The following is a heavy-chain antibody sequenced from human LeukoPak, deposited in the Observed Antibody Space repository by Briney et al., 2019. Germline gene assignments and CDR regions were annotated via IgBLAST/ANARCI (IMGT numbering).Heavy chain of an antibody. D-gene: IGHD6-13*01. J-gene: IGHJ6*03. Sequence: PGGSLRLSCAASGFTFSSYSMNWVRQAPGKGLEWVSSISSSSSYIYYADSVKGRFTTSRDNAKNSLYLQMNSLRAEDTAVYCCARDESGAAGTWGYYYYYMDVWGKGTTVTVSS. CDR3: ARDESGAAGTWGYYYYYMDV. V-gene: IGHV3-21*01. CDR2: ISSSSSYI. CDR1: GFTFSSYS.